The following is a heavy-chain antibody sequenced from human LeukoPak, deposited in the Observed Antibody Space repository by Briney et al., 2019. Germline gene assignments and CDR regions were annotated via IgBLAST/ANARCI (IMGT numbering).Heavy chain of an antibody. CDR1: GYTFTTYG. J-gene: IGHJ5*02. CDR3: ARVRLVGAINWFDP. CDR2: IRAYNGNT. Sequence: ASVKVSCKASGYTFTTYGISWVRQAPGQGLEWMGWIRAYNGNTNYAQKLQGRVTITTDTSTSTAYTELRSLRSDNTAVYYCARVRLVGAINWFDPWGQGTLVTVSS. D-gene: IGHD1-26*01. V-gene: IGHV1-18*01.